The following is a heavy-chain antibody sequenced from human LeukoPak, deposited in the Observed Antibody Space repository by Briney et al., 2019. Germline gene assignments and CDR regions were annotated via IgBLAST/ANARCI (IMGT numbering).Heavy chain of an antibody. CDR2: ISGTGATI. J-gene: IGHJ4*02. CDR3: AREASCDY. Sequence: GGSLRLSCAASGFTFRSFEMNWVRQAPGKGLEWVSYISGTGATIYYADSVKGRFTISRDNAKNSLYLQMNSLRAEDTAVYYCAREASCDYWGQGTLVTVSS. CDR1: GFTFRSFE. V-gene: IGHV3-48*03.